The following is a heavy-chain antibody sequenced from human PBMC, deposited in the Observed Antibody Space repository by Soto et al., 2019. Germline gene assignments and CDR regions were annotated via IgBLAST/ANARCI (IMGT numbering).Heavy chain of an antibody. V-gene: IGHV1-69*08. CDR1: GGTFSSYT. CDR2: IIPILGIA. Sequence: QVQLVQSGAEVKKPGSSVKVSCKASGGTFSSYTISWVRQAPGQGLEWMGRIIPILGIANYAQKFQGRVRTTAGKSASTAYMELSSLTSEDTAVYYCAREGSQWFGESYWYFDLWGRGTLVTVSS. CDR3: AREGSQWFGESYWYFDL. J-gene: IGHJ2*01. D-gene: IGHD3-10*01.